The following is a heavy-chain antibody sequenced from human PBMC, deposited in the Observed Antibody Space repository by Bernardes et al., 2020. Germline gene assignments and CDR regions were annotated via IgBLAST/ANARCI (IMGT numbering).Heavy chain of an antibody. CDR1: GGSISSSNW. CDR2: IYHSGST. J-gene: IGHJ4*02. CDR3: ARDLIAAAASGDY. D-gene: IGHD6-13*01. Sequence: SETLSLTCAVSGGSISSSNWWSWVRQPPGKGLEWIGEIYHSGSTNYNPSLKSRVTISVDKSKNQFSLKLSSVTAADTAVYYCARDLIAAAASGDYWGQGTLVTVSS. V-gene: IGHV4-4*02.